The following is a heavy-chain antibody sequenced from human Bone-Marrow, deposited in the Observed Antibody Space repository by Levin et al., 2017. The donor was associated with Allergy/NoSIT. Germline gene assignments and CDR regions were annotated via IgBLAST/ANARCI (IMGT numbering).Heavy chain of an antibody. CDR2: ISSSSEYM. D-gene: IGHD3-3*01. Sequence: SCAASGFIFSHYGINWVRQAPGKGLEWISSISSSSEYMFYADSVKGRFSISRDNANNSLYLQMNSLTAEDTAVYFCVRDLGRFSANAFDVWGRGTMVTVSS. CDR3: VRDLGRFSANAFDV. CDR1: GFIFSHYG. V-gene: IGHV3-21*01. J-gene: IGHJ3*01.